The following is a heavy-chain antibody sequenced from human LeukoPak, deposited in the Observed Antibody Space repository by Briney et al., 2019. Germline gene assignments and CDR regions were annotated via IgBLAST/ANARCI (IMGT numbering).Heavy chain of an antibody. J-gene: IGHJ4*02. D-gene: IGHD2-2*01. CDR2: ISGSGGST. CDR3: AIGLDIVVVPAAIMV. V-gene: IGHV3-23*01. CDR1: GFTFSSYA. Sequence: GGSLRLSCAAPGFTFSSYAMSWVRQAPGKGLEWVSAISGSGGSTYYADSVKGRFTISRDNSKNTLYLQMNSLRAEDTAVYYCAIGLDIVVVPAAIMVWGQGTLVTVSS.